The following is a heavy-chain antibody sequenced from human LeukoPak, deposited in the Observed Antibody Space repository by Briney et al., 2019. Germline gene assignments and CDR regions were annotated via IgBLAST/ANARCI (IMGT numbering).Heavy chain of an antibody. J-gene: IGHJ4*02. CDR3: ARTRYSSSLYYFDY. CDR2: TYYSGST. Sequence: SETLSLTCTVSGGSISSYYWSWIRQPPGKGLEWIGYTYYSGSTNYNPSLKSRVTISVDTSKNQFSLKLSSVTAADTAVYYCARTRYSSSLYYFDYWGQGTLVTVSS. D-gene: IGHD6-13*01. V-gene: IGHV4-59*08. CDR1: GGSISSYY.